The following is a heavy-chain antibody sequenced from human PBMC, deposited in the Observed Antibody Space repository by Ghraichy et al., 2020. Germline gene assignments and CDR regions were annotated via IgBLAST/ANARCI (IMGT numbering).Heavy chain of an antibody. CDR3: ARGGRAVPGRWFDP. V-gene: IGHV4-34*01. D-gene: IGHD1-14*01. J-gene: IGHJ5*02. CDR2: INHSGST. CDR1: GGSFIDSS. Sequence: SETLSLTYAVYGGSFIDSSWTWLRQPPGQGLEWIGEINHSGSTNYNPSLKSRVAMSLDTSKNQFSLKLSSVTAADTAVYYCARGGRAVPGRWFDPWGQGTLVTVSS.